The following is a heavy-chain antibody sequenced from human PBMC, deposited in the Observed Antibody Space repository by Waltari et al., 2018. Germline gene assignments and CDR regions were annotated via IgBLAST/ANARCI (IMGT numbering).Heavy chain of an antibody. CDR3: GRLEGQLVEY. J-gene: IGHJ4*02. CDR1: GYSISSGFY. V-gene: IGHV4-38-2*01. D-gene: IGHD6-6*01. Sequence: QVQLQESGPGLVKPSETLSLTCVVSGYSISSGFYWGWIRQPPGKGLEWIASIHHSGITHYNPSLQSRVIISVDTSKNQFSLKLNSVTATDTAVYYCGRLEGQLVEYWGQGTLVTVSS. CDR2: IHHSGIT.